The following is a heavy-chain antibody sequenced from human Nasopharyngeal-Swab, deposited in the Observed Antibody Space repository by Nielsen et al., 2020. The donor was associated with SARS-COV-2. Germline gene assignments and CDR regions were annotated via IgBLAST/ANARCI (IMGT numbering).Heavy chain of an antibody. Sequence: GESLKISCAASGFTFSSHAMSWVRQAPGKGLEWVSAISGSGGSTYYADSVKGRFTISRDNSKNTLYLQMNSLRAEDTAVYYCAKLARSSSWSALDYWGQGTLVTVSS. CDR1: GFTFSSHA. CDR2: ISGSGGST. V-gene: IGHV3-23*01. CDR3: AKLARSSSWSALDY. D-gene: IGHD6-13*01. J-gene: IGHJ4*02.